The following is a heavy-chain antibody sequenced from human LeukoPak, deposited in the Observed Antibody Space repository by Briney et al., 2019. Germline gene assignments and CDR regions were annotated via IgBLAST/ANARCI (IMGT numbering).Heavy chain of an antibody. Sequence: GESLTLSCKISGFTLSNYWMHWVRHAPGEGLVWVAYSSGVGANTHYADSVRGRFTISRDNGNNILSLHMNGLRADDAALYFCARGRATEVPHYYDYFMDVWGTGTTVIVSS. CDR1: GFTLSNYW. CDR3: ARGRATEVPHYYDYFMDV. CDR2: SSGVGANT. D-gene: IGHD2-21*02. V-gene: IGHV3-74*01. J-gene: IGHJ6*03.